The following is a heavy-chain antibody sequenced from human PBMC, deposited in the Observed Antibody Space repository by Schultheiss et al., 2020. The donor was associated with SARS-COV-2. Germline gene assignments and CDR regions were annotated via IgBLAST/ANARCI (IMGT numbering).Heavy chain of an antibody. Sequence: GGSLRLSCAASGFTFDDYAMHWVRQAPGKGLEWVSSISSSSSYIYYADSVKGRFTISRDNAKNSLYLQMNSLRAEDTAVYYCARGPEQWLDYFDYWGQGTLVTVSS. CDR3: ARGPEQWLDYFDY. J-gene: IGHJ4*02. D-gene: IGHD6-19*01. V-gene: IGHV3-21*01. CDR2: ISSSSSYI. CDR1: GFTFDDYA.